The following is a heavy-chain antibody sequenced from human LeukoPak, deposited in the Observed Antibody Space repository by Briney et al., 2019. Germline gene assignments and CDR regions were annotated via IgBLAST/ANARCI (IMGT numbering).Heavy chain of an antibody. D-gene: IGHD2-15*01. Sequence: SETLSLTCTVSGGSLSSYYWSWIRQPAGKGLEWIGRIYTSGSTNYNPSLKSRVTMSVDTSKNQFSLKLSSVTAADTAVYYCARDKGYCSGGSCYSSDDAFDIWGQGTMVTVSS. CDR3: ARDKGYCSGGSCYSSDDAFDI. CDR2: IYTSGST. J-gene: IGHJ3*02. V-gene: IGHV4-4*07. CDR1: GGSLSSYY.